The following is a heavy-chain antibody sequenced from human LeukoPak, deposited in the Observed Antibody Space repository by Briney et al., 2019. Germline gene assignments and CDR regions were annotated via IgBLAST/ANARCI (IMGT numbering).Heavy chain of an antibody. CDR1: GGSFSGYY. J-gene: IGHJ6*03. D-gene: IGHD6-13*01. CDR3: ARGKQQLSFYYYYYYMDV. Sequence: PSETLSLTCAVYGGSFSGYYWSWIRQPPGKGLEWIGEINHSGSTNYNPSLKSRVTISVDTSKNQFSLKLSSVTAADTAVYYCARGKQQLSFYYYYYYMDVRGKGTTVTVSS. CDR2: INHSGST. V-gene: IGHV4-34*01.